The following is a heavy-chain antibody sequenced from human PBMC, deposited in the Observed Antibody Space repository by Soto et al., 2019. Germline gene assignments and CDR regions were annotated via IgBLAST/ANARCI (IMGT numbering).Heavy chain of an antibody. CDR1: GGSISVYY. CDR2: IYASGSP. J-gene: IGHJ6*02. D-gene: IGHD1-1*01. Sequence: PSETLSLTCTISGGSISVYYWSWVRQPPGHELEWIGYIYASGSPYYNPSLRSRVTISADTSKNQISLKLTSPTAADAAVYYCVRVVNWRGLDAWGQGTAVTVSS. CDR3: VRVVNWRGLDA. V-gene: IGHV4-59*01.